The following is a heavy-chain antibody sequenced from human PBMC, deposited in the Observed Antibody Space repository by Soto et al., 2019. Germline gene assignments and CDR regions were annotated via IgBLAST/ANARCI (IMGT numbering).Heavy chain of an antibody. Sequence: ASVKVSCKASGYTFTSYYMHWVRQAPGQGLEWMGIINTSGGSTSYAQKFQGRVTMTRDTSTSTVYMELSSLRSEDTAVYYCARVGMFGELLFAFDYWGQGTLVTVSS. CDR3: ARVGMFGELLFAFDY. CDR2: INTSGGST. V-gene: IGHV1-46*01. D-gene: IGHD3-10*02. J-gene: IGHJ4*02. CDR1: GYTFTSYY.